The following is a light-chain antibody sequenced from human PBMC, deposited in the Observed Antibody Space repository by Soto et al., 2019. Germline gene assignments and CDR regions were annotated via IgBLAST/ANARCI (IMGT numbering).Light chain of an antibody. J-gene: IGLJ1*01. V-gene: IGLV1-51*01. CDR1: SSNIGGNS. Sequence: QSVLTQPPSVSAAPGQKVTISCSGSSSNIGGNSVSWYQQLPGTAPKLLIYDDNKRPSGIPDRFSGSKSGTSATLGITGFQTGDEADYYRGSWDSSLSAYVFGTGTNVTVI. CDR2: DDN. CDR3: GSWDSSLSAYV.